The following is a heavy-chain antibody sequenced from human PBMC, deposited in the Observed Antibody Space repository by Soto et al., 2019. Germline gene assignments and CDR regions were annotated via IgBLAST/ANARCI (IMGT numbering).Heavy chain of an antibody. Sequence: SETLSLTCTVSGGSISSGGYYWSWIRQHPGKGLEWIGYIYYSGSTYYNPSLKSRVTISVDTSKNQFSLKLSSVTAADTAVYYCARGWDDSSGYRFDHWGPGTLVTVSS. J-gene: IGHJ4*02. CDR1: GGSISSGGYY. CDR3: ARGWDDSSGYRFDH. V-gene: IGHV4-31*03. D-gene: IGHD3-22*01. CDR2: IYYSGST.